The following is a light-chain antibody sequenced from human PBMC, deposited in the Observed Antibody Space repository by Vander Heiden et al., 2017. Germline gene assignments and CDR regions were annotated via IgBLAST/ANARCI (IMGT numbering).Light chain of an antibody. V-gene: IGKV3-11*01. Sequence: DIVFTQSPATLSLSPGERATLSCRASQSVSSYLAWYQQKPGQAPRLLIYDASNRATGIPARFSGSGSGTDFTLTISSLEPEDFAVYYCQQRSNWPLLFTFGSGTKVDIK. CDR1: QSVSSY. J-gene: IGKJ3*01. CDR2: DAS. CDR3: QQRSNWPLLFT.